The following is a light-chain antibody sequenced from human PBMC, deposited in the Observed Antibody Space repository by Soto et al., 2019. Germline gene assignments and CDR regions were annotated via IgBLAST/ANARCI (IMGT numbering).Light chain of an antibody. J-gene: IGKJ1*01. CDR2: GAS. CDR3: HQYGSSPWT. CDR1: QSISNSY. V-gene: IGKV3-20*01. Sequence: EIVLTQSPGTLSLSPGERATLSCRASQSISNSYLAWHQQKSGQAPRLLIYGASSRAPGIPDRFSGSGSGTDFTLTISTLEPEDFAVYYCHQYGSSPWTFGQGTKVEIK.